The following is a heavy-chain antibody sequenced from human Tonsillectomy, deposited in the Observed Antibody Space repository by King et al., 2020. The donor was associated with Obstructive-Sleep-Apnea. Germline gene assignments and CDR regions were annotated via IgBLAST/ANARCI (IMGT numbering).Heavy chain of an antibody. CDR3: ARIHSSSRYYFDY. CDR2: ISSSSSYT. CDR1: GFTFSDYY. J-gene: IGHJ4*02. V-gene: IGHV3-11*06. D-gene: IGHD6-13*01. Sequence: QLVQSGGGLVKPGGSLRLSCAASGFTFSDYYMSWIRQAPGKGLEWVSYISSSSSYTNYADSVKGRFTISRDNAKNSLYLQMNSLRAEDTAVYYCARIHSSSRYYFDYWGQGTLVTVSS.